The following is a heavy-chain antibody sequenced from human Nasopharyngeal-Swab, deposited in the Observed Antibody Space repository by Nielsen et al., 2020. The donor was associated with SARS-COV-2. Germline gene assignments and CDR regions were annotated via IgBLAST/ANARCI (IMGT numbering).Heavy chain of an antibody. CDR2: IYSGGSST. CDR3: AKDPHYDFWSGYYFDY. Sequence: VRQAPGKGLEWVSVIYSGGSSTYYADSVKGRFTISRDNSKNTLYLQMNSLRAEDTAVYYCAKDPHYDFWSGYYFDYWAQGTLVTVSS. V-gene: IGHV3-23*03. J-gene: IGHJ4*02. D-gene: IGHD3-3*01.